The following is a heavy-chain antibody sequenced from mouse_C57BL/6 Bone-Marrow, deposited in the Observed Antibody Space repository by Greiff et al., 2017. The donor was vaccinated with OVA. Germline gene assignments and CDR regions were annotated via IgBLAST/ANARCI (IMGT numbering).Heavy chain of an antibody. V-gene: IGHV1-54*01. CDR3: ARDGYGYPYYAMDY. CDR2: INPGSGGT. Sequence: QVQLQQSGAELVRPGTSVKVSCKASGYAFTNYLIEWVKQRPGHGLEWIGVINPGSGGTNYNEKFKGKATLTADKSSSTAYMQLSSLTSEDSAVYFCARDGYGYPYYAMDYWGQGTSVTVSS. CDR1: GYAFTNYL. D-gene: IGHD2-2*01. J-gene: IGHJ4*01.